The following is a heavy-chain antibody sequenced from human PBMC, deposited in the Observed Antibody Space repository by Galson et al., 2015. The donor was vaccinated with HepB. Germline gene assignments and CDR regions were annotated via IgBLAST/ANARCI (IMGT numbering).Heavy chain of an antibody. CDR1: GFDFNIYW. CDR3: ARRVRRTSGWRGFDP. J-gene: IGHJ5*02. Sequence: QSGAEVKKAGESLKISCKGSGFDFNIYWIAWVRQMPGKGLEWMGVIYPSDSETSYSPAFLGQVTMSADKFTNTAYLQWSSLKASDTAIYYCARRVRRTSGWRGFDPWGQGTLVTVSS. V-gene: IGHV5-51*01. D-gene: IGHD6-19*01. CDR2: IYPSDSET.